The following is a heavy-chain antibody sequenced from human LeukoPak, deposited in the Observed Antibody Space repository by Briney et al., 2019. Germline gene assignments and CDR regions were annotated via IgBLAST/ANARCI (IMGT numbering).Heavy chain of an antibody. CDR1: GGSFSGYY. Sequence: PSETLSLTCAVYGGSFSGYYWNWIRQPPGKGLEWIGEINHSGSTNYNPSLKSRVTISVDTSKNQFSLKLSSVTAADMAVYYCARQDDYDSSGYVGYYFDYWGQGTLVTVSS. CDR2: INHSGST. V-gene: IGHV4-34*01. J-gene: IGHJ4*02. CDR3: ARQDDYDSSGYVGYYFDY. D-gene: IGHD3-22*01.